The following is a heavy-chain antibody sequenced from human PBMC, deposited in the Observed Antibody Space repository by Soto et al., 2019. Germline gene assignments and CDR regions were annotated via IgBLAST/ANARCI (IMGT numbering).Heavy chain of an antibody. CDR1: GYTFTSYD. Sequence: ASVKVSCKASGYTFTSYDINWVRQAPGKGLEWMGGFDPEDGETIYAQKFQGRVTMTEDTSTDTAYMELSGLRFEDTAVYYCTTGDLDYYAMDVWGQGTTVTVSS. J-gene: IGHJ6*02. V-gene: IGHV1-24*01. CDR3: TTGDLDYYAMDV. CDR2: FDPEDGET.